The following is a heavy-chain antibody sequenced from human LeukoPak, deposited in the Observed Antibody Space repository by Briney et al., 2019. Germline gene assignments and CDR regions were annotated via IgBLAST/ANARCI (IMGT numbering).Heavy chain of an antibody. D-gene: IGHD2/OR15-2a*01. Sequence: PGGSLRLSCAASGFTFSSYAMSWVRQAPGKGLEWVSAISGSGGSTYYADSVKGRFTISRDNSKNTLYLQMNSLGAEDTAVYYCAKDYGYFTYYFDYWGQGTLVTVSS. CDR3: AKDYGYFTYYFDY. CDR2: ISGSGGST. CDR1: GFTFSSYA. J-gene: IGHJ4*02. V-gene: IGHV3-23*01.